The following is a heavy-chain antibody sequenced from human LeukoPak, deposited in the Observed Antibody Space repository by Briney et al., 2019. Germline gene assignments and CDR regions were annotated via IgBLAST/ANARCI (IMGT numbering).Heavy chain of an antibody. V-gene: IGHV3-30*18. J-gene: IGHJ4*02. CDR2: ISYDGSNK. CDR3: AKDLGYCSGGSCYSDFDY. D-gene: IGHD2-15*01. Sequence: GGSLRLSCAASGFTFSSYGMHWVRQAPGKGLEWVAVISYDGSNKYYADSVKGRFTISRDNSKNTLYLQMNSLRAEDTAVYYCAKDLGYCSGGSCYSDFDYWGQGTLVTVSS. CDR1: GFTFSSYG.